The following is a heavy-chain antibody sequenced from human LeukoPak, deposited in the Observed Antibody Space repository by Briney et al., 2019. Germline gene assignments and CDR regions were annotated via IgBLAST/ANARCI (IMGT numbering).Heavy chain of an antibody. J-gene: IGHJ4*02. CDR2: ISYDGSNK. CDR3: AKDPHYYDSSGYYPED. CDR1: GFTFSSYG. Sequence: PGGSLRLSCAASGFTFSSYGMHWVRQAPGKGLEWVAVISYDGSNKYYADTVKGRFTISRDNSKNTLYLQMNSLRAEDTAVYCCAKDPHYYDSSGYYPEDWGQGTLVTVSS. V-gene: IGHV3-30*18. D-gene: IGHD3-22*01.